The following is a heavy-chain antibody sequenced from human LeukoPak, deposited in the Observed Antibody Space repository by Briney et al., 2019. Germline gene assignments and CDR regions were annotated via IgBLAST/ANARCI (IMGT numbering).Heavy chain of an antibody. J-gene: IGHJ3*02. V-gene: IGHV4-59*01. CDR3: ARGRWLPNAFDI. Sequence: SETLSLTCTVSGDSINSYYWNWIRQPPGKGLEWIGYIYYSGRTDYNPSLKSRVTISVDTSKQQFSMKLKSVTAADTAVYFCARGRWLPNAFDIWGQGTMVTVFS. D-gene: IGHD5-24*01. CDR1: GDSINSYY. CDR2: IYYSGRT.